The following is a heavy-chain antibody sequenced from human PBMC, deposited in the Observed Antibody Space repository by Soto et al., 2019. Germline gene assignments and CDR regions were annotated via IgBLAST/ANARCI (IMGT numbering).Heavy chain of an antibody. CDR1: EGTFSSYG. J-gene: IGHJ5*02. V-gene: IGHV1-69*01. Sequence: QVPLVQSGAEVKKAGSSVKVSCKASEGTFSSYGISWVRQAPGQGLEWMGGIIPIYETVTYAQRFQGRLTISADESTSTAYMELSSLRPDDTAVYYCARDLVVTAKCLDPWGQGTLVTVSS. CDR3: ARDLVVTAKCLDP. CDR2: IIPIYETV. D-gene: IGHD2-21*02.